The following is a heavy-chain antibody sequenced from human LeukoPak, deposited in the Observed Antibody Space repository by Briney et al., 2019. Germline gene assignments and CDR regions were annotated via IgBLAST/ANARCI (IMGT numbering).Heavy chain of an antibody. CDR3: ATAYCSSTSCPT. Sequence: GGSLRLSCAASGLTFSTYAMSWVRQAPGKGLEWVSSINDSGDSTYYADSVKGRFTISRDNSKNTLYLLTNNLRAEDTAIFYCATAYCSSTSCPTWGQGTLVTVSS. D-gene: IGHD2-2*01. CDR2: INDSGDST. V-gene: IGHV3-23*01. J-gene: IGHJ5*02. CDR1: GLTFSTYA.